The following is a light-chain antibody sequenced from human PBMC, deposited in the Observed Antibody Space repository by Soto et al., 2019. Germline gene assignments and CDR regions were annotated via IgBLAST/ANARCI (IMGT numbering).Light chain of an antibody. Sequence: QSVLTQPHSVSGAPGQRVTISCTGSSSNIGAGYDVHWYQQLPGTAPKLLIYGNHNRPSGVPDRFSGSKSGTSASLAITGLQAEDEADYYCQPYDSSLSGAVFGGGTQLTVL. V-gene: IGLV1-40*01. CDR1: SSNIGAGYD. J-gene: IGLJ7*01. CDR3: QPYDSSLSGAV. CDR2: GNH.